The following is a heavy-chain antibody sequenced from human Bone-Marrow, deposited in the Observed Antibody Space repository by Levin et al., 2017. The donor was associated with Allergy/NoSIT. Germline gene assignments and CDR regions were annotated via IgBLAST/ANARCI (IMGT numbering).Heavy chain of an antibody. CDR1: GYSFGGYY. CDR2: ISPHSGGT. J-gene: IGHJ3*01. Sequence: ASVKVSCKASGYSFGGYYIHWVRQAPGQGLEWIGWISPHSGGTKAAPKFQGRVTMTRDTSIGAAYMELNSLTSDDTAMYYCARWSSFPLNSFDVWGQGTAVIVSS. V-gene: IGHV1-2*02. D-gene: IGHD1-7*01. CDR3: ARWSSFPLNSFDV.